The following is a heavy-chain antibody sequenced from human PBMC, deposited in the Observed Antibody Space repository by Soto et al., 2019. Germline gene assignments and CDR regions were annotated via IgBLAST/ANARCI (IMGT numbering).Heavy chain of an antibody. CDR3: ARGSSEYKVDY. J-gene: IGHJ4*02. D-gene: IGHD1-1*01. V-gene: IGHV4-30-4*01. CDR2: IYNGGTT. Sequence: QVQLQESGPGLVKPSQTLSLTCTISGGSISRVDSVWSWIRHPPDKGLAWIGHIYNGGTTYNNPFLNSRITISVDTSMNQFSLKLWSVKAAYPAVYYCARGSSEYKVDYWGQGSLVTVSS. CDR1: GGSISRVDSV.